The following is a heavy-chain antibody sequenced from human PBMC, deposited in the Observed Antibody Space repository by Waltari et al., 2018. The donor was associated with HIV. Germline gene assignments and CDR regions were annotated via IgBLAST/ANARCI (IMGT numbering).Heavy chain of an antibody. J-gene: IGHJ5*02. CDR3: ARVDGTYYYDSSGYYPRWFDP. D-gene: IGHD3-22*01. CDR1: GGSISSSNW. Sequence: QVQLQESGPGLVKPSGTLSLTCAVSGGSISSSNWWSWVRQPPGKGLEWIGEIYHSGSTNYNPSLKGRVTISVAKAKNQFSLKLSSGTAADTAVYYCARVDGTYYYDSSGYYPRWFDPWGQGTLVTVSS. CDR2: IYHSGST. V-gene: IGHV4-4*02.